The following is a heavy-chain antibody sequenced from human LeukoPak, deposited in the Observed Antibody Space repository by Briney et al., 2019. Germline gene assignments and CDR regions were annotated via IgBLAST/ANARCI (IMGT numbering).Heavy chain of an antibody. D-gene: IGHD2-21*01. J-gene: IGHJ6*02. Sequence: GGSLRLSCAASGFTFSDYYMNWVRQAPGKGLEWVSGITTSGSTCYADSVKGRFTISRENSNNTLYLHMDCLRAEDTAVYYCAKAPVWNYYYGLDVWGQGTTVTVSS. CDR3: AKAPVWNYYYGLDV. CDR1: GFTFSDYY. V-gene: IGHV3-69-1*01. CDR2: ITTSGST.